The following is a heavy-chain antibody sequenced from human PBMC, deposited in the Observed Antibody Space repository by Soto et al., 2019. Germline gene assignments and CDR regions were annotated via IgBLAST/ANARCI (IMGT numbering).Heavy chain of an antibody. D-gene: IGHD3-22*01. J-gene: IGHJ5*02. Sequence: SGPTLVNPTQTLTLTCTFSGFSLSTSGVGVGWIRQPPGKALEWLALIYWDDDKRYSPSLKSRLTITKDTSKNQVVLTMTNMDPVDTATYYCAHRQEWGHYYDSSGYYNWFDPWGQGTLVTVPQ. CDR3: AHRQEWGHYYDSSGYYNWFDP. CDR2: IYWDDDK. V-gene: IGHV2-5*02. CDR1: GFSLSTSGVG.